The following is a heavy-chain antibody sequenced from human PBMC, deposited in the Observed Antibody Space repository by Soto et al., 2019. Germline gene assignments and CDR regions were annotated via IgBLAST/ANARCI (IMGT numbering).Heavy chain of an antibody. J-gene: IGHJ4*02. Sequence: SETLSLTCTVSGGSINSYYWSWIRQPPGKGLEWIGYIYYSGSTNYNPSLMSRVTISVDTSKNQFSLKLSSVTAADTAVYYCARDTGGVDYWGQGTLVTVSS. D-gene: IGHD1-26*01. CDR3: ARDTGGVDY. CDR1: GGSINSYY. CDR2: IYYSGST. V-gene: IGHV4-59*01.